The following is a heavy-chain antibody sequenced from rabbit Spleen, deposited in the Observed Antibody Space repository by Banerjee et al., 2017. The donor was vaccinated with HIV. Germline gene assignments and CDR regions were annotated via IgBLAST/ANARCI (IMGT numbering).Heavy chain of an antibody. J-gene: IGHJ6*01. D-gene: IGHD8-1*01. CDR1: GIDFSNYNF. V-gene: IGHV1S45*01. Sequence: QEQLVESGGGLVQPGGSLKLSCKASGIDFSNYNFMCWVRQAPGKGLEWIACIDIGSRDFTYYASWAKGRFTISKTSSTTVTLQMTSLTAADTATYFCARDSGTSFSSYGMDLWGQGTLVTVS. CDR3: ARDSGTSFSSYGMDL. CDR2: IDIGSRDFT.